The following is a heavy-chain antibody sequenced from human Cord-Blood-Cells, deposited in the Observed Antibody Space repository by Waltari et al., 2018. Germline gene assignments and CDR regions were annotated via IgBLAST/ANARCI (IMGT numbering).Heavy chain of an antibody. J-gene: IGHJ4*02. CDR1: GGSISSSSYY. V-gene: IGHV4-39*01. CDR3: ARQYSSGWYFDY. Sequence: QLQLQESGPGLVKPSATLSLTCTVSGGSISSSSYYWGWIRQPPGKGLEWIGSIYYSGSTYYNPSLKSRVTISVDTSKNQFSLKLSSVTAADTAVYYCARQYSSGWYFDYWGQGTLVTVSS. D-gene: IGHD6-19*01. CDR2: IYYSGST.